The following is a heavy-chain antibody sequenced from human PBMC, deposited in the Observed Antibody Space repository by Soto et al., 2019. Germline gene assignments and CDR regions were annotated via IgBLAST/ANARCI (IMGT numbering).Heavy chain of an antibody. CDR1: GFTFSSYG. D-gene: IGHD2-2*01. CDR3: ARDKRSSTSLTYYYYYMDV. V-gene: IGHV3-33*01. J-gene: IGHJ6*03. CDR2: IWYDGSNK. Sequence: PGGSLRLSCAASGFTFSSYGMHWVRQAPGKGLEWVAVIWYDGSNKYYADSVKGRFTISRDNSKNTLYLQMNSLRAEDTAVYYCARDKRSSTSLTYYYYYMDVWRKGTTVTVSS.